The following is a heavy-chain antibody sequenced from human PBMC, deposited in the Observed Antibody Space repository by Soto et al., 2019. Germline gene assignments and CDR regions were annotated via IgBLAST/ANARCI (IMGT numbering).Heavy chain of an antibody. V-gene: IGHV3-23*01. D-gene: IGHD6-19*01. CDR1: GFTFTNFV. CDR2: ISTSGTST. Sequence: PGGSLRLSCAASGFTFTNFVMSWVRQAPGKGLEWVSAISTSGTSTYYADSVKGRFTISRDNSKNTLYLQMNSLRGEDTAIYYCATMQYSNAWYHQYWGQGTLVTVSS. CDR3: ATMQYSNAWYHQY. J-gene: IGHJ4*02.